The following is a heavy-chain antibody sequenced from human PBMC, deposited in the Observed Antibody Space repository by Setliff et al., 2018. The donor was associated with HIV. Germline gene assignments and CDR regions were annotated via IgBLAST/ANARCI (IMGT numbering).Heavy chain of an antibody. CDR2: FYYSGRT. CDR1: GGSINSSTYY. CDR3: ATGLVCYHD. Sequence: SETLSLTCTVSGGSINSSTYYWGWIRQPPGKGLEWIGSFYYSGRTYYSPSLRSRVTISVDTSKNQFSLRLSSVTAADTAVYYCATGLVCYHDWGQGTLVTVSS. J-gene: IGHJ4*02. V-gene: IGHV4-39*01. D-gene: IGHD2-8*01.